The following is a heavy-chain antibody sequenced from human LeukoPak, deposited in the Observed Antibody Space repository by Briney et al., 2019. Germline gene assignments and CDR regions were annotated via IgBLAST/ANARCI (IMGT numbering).Heavy chain of an antibody. CDR1: GFTFSSYW. CDR3: ARNGWEYDSSGYFPQAPDAFDI. D-gene: IGHD3-22*01. V-gene: IGHV3-74*01. J-gene: IGHJ3*02. CDR2: INSDGSST. Sequence: GGSLRLSCAASGFTFSSYWMHWVRQAPGKGLVWVSRINSDGSSTSYADSVKGRFTISRDNAKNTLYLQMNSLRAEDTAVYYCARNGWEYDSSGYFPQAPDAFDILGQGTMVTVSS.